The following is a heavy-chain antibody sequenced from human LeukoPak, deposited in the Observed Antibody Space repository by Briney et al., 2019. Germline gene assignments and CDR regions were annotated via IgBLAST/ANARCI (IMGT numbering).Heavy chain of an antibody. CDR2: IYTSGST. J-gene: IGHJ6*03. V-gene: IGHV4-39*07. CDR3: ARDWGVSARPGYMDV. Sequence: SETLSLTCTVSGGSISSSSYYWGWIRQPPWRGLEWIGRIYTSGSTNYNPSLKSRVTMSVDTSKNQFSLKLSSVTAADTAVYYCARDWGVSARPGYMDVWGKGTTVTVSS. D-gene: IGHD6-6*01. CDR1: GGSISSSSYY.